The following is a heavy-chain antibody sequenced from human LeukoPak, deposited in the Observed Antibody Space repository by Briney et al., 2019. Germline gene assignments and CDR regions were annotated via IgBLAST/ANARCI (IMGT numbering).Heavy chain of an antibody. Sequence: SETLSLTCTVSGGSISSYYWSWIRQPAGKGLEWIGRIYTSGSTNYNASLKSRVSMSVDTSKNQFSLKLSSVTAADTAVYYCARHVVERKQWLGFDYWGQGTLVTVSS. D-gene: IGHD6-19*01. V-gene: IGHV4-4*07. CDR2: IYTSGST. CDR3: ARHVVERKQWLGFDY. J-gene: IGHJ4*02. CDR1: GGSISSYY.